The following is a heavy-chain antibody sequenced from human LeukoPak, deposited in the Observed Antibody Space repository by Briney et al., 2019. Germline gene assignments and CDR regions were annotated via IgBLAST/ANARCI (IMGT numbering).Heavy chain of an antibody. V-gene: IGHV1-69*13. CDR1: GGTFSSYA. CDR2: IIPIFGTA. Sequence: GASVKVSCKASGGTFSSYAISWVRQAPGQGLEWMGGIIPIFGTANYAQKFQGRVTITADESTSTAYMELSSLRSEDTAVYYCARITNPYYDFWSGRPPHYYYYMDVWGKGTTVTVSS. J-gene: IGHJ6*03. CDR3: ARITNPYYDFWSGRPPHYYYYMDV. D-gene: IGHD3-3*01.